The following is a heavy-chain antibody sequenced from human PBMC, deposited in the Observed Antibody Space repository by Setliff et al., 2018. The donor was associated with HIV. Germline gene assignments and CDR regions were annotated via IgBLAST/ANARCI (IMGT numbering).Heavy chain of an antibody. J-gene: IGHJ4*02. CDR1: GGSISSSSYY. CDR3: ATYSSSWPDY. D-gene: IGHD6-13*01. CDR2: IYYSGST. V-gene: IGHV4-39*01. Sequence: SETLSLTCTVSGGSISSSSYYWGWIRQPPGKGLEWIGSIYYSGSTYYNPSLKSRVTISVDTSKNQFSLKRSSVTAADTSVYYCATYSSSWPDYWGQGTLVTVS.